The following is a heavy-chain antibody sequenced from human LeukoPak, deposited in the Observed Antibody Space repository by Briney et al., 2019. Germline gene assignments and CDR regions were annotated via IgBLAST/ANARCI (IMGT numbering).Heavy chain of an antibody. J-gene: IGHJ4*02. CDR1: GGSIISYY. D-gene: IGHD6-13*01. Sequence: SETLSLTCTVSGGSIISYYWSRIRQPPGKGLEWIGYIYYSGTTNYNPSLKSRVTISVDTSKNQFSLKLSSVTAADTAVYYCARGVYIAAAQYGYWGQGTLVTVSS. CDR2: IYYSGTT. CDR3: ARGVYIAAAQYGY. V-gene: IGHV4-59*01.